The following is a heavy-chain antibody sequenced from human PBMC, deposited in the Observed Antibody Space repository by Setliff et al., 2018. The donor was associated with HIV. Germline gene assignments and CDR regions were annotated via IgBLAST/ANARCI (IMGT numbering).Heavy chain of an antibody. V-gene: IGHV4-61*01. J-gene: IGHJ6*03. D-gene: IGHD6-19*01. CDR2: ISTSGNT. CDR3: ARLRAVSSTYYYYYMDV. CDR1: GGPFSSSSYY. Sequence: PSETLSLTCTVSGGPFSSSSYYWSWIRQSPGKGLEWIGYISTSGNTKYNPSLKSRVTMSVDTSKNQLSLRLRSVTAADTAVFYCARLRAVSSTYYYYYMDVWGKGTTVTVSS.